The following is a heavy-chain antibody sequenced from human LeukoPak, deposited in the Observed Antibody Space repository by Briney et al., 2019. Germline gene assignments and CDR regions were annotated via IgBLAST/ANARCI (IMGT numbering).Heavy chain of an antibody. D-gene: IGHD2-2*01. CDR3: ARDNRYCSSTTCSLNWFDP. J-gene: IGHJ5*02. Sequence: GASVKVSCKASEYTFTSYDINWVRQATGQGLEWMGWMNPNSGNTVYAQKFQGRVTMTRDTSITTAYMELSRLRSDDTAIYYCARDNRYCSSTTCSLNWFDPWGQGTLVTVSS. CDR2: MNPNSGNT. V-gene: IGHV1-8*01. CDR1: EYTFTSYD.